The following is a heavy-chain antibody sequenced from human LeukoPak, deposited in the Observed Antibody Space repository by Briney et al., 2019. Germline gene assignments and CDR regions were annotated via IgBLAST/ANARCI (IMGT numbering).Heavy chain of an antibody. Sequence: SETLSLTCTVSGGSISSYYWSWIRQHPGKGLEWIGYIYYSGSTYYNPSLKSRVTISVDTSKNQFSLKLSSVTAADTAVYYCARGKKYYDSSGRTSMDVWGQGTTVTVSS. D-gene: IGHD3-22*01. CDR1: GGSISSYY. CDR3: ARGKKYYDSSGRTSMDV. V-gene: IGHV4-59*12. CDR2: IYYSGST. J-gene: IGHJ6*02.